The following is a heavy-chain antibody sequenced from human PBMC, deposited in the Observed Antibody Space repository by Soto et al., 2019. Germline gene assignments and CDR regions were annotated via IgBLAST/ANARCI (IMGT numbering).Heavy chain of an antibody. CDR1: GFTFSGSA. D-gene: IGHD3-9*01. CDR2: IRSKANSYAT. CDR3: TRSYYDILTGYWTADY. V-gene: IGHV3-73*02. Sequence: EVQLVESGGGLVQPGGPLKLSCAASGFTFSGSAMHWVRQASGKGLEWVGRIRSKANSYATAYAASVKGRFTISRDDSKNTAYLQMNSLKTEDTAVYYCTRSYYDILTGYWTADYWGQGTLVTVSS. J-gene: IGHJ4*02.